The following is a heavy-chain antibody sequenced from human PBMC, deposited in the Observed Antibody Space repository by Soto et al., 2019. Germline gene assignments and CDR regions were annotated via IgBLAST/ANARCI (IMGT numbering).Heavy chain of an antibody. CDR3: AKEGGSYRGGSFDY. V-gene: IGHV3-23*01. D-gene: IGHD3-16*02. CDR1: GFTFSSYA. J-gene: IGHJ4*02. CDR2: ISGRGGNT. Sequence: EVQLLESGGGLVQPGGSLRLSCAASGFTFSSYAMSWVRQAPGKGLEWVSAISGRGGNTYYADSVKGRFTIARDNSKNTLYLQMNSLRAADTAAYFCAKEGGSYRGGSFDYWGQGTLVTVSS.